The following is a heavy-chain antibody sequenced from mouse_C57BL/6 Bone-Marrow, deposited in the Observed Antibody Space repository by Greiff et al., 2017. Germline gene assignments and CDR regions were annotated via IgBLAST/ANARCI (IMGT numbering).Heavy chain of an antibody. V-gene: IGHV1-26*01. CDR3: AREAVVAKMDY. D-gene: IGHD1-1*01. CDR1: GYTFTDYY. J-gene: IGHJ4*01. Sequence: VQLQQSGPELVKPGASVKISCKASGYTFTDYYMNWVKQSHGKSLEWIGDINPHNGGTSYTQKFKGKATLTADKSSSTAYMELRSLTSEDSAVYYYAREAVVAKMDYWGQGTSVTVSS. CDR2: INPHNGGT.